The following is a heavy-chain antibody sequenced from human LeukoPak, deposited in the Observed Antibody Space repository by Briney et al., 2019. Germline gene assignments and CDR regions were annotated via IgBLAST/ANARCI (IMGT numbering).Heavy chain of an antibody. D-gene: IGHD3-10*01. CDR3: VKDQSSSGRVY. Sequence: GGSLRLSCAASGFTVSNNYMSWVRQAPGKGLEWVSVKGRFTISRDNSKNTLYLQMNSLRAEDTAVYYCVKDQSSSGRVYWGQGTLVTVSS. J-gene: IGHJ4*02. CDR1: GFTVSNNY. V-gene: IGHV3-66*01.